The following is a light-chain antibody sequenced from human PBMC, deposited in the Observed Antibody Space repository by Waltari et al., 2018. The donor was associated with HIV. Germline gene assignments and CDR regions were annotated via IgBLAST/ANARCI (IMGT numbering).Light chain of an antibody. CDR3: QQYGSSPRT. CDR1: QSVSSSF. Sequence: EIVLTQSPATLSLSPGERATLSCAASQSVSSSFLAWYQQKPGLAPRLLIDDGSSRATGIPDRFSGSGSVTDFILTISRLEPEDFAGYYCQQYGSSPRTFGQGTKLEIK. J-gene: IGKJ2*01. CDR2: DGS. V-gene: IGKV3D-20*01.